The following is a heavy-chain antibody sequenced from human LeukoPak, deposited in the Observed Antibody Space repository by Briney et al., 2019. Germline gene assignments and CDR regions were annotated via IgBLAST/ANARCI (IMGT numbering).Heavy chain of an antibody. CDR3: ARGRRIVATRFVGPFDY. CDR2: ISYSGST. D-gene: IGHD5-12*01. J-gene: IGHJ4*02. Sequence: SETLSLTCTASGGSISSGSYYWSWIRQPPGKGLEWIGYISYSGSTNYNPSLKSRVTISVDTSKNQFSLKLSSVTAADTAVYYCARGRRIVATRFVGPFDYWGQGTLVTVSS. V-gene: IGHV4-61*01. CDR1: GGSISSGSYY.